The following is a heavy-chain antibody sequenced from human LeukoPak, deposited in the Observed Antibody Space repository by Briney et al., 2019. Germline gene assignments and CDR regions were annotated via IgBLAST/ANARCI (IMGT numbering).Heavy chain of an antibody. V-gene: IGHV1-46*01. CDR1: GYTFTSYY. CDR3: ARAYDSSGYYYHDFDY. J-gene: IGHJ4*02. Sequence: ASVKVSCKASGYTFTSYYMHWVRRAPGQGLEWMGIINPSGGSTSYAQKFQGRVTMTRDTSTSTVYMELSSLRSEDTAVYYCARAYDSSGYYYHDFDYWGQGTLVTVSS. CDR2: INPSGGST. D-gene: IGHD3-22*01.